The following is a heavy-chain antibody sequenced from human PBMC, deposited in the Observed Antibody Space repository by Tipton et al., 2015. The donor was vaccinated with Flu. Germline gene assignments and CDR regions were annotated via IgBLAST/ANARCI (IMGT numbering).Heavy chain of an antibody. CDR2: MYVSGST. CDR3: ARGSGSGTDVTFYF. J-gene: IGHJ4*02. CDR1: GASISSAAYY. Sequence: LRLSCTVSGASISSAAYYWSWIRQPAGKGLEWIGRMYVSGSTKYNPSLKSRVTMSVDTSKNQFSLKLSSVTAADTAVYYCARGSGSGTDVTFYFWGQGTLVTVSS. D-gene: IGHD3-10*01. V-gene: IGHV4-61*02.